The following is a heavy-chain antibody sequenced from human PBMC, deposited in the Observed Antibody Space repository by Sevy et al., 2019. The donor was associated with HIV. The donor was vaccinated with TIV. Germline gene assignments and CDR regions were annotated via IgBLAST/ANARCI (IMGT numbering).Heavy chain of an antibody. CDR2: MYHSGST. CDR1: GGSISSGGYF. J-gene: IGHJ4*01. CDR3: ASATGSSAGFES. V-gene: IGHV4-31*03. Sequence: SETLSLTCTVSGGSISSGGYFWSWIRQHPGKGLEWIGYMYHSGSTYYNPSLKSRLSMSMDPSKNQSSLRMRNVTAADTAIYFCASATGSSAGFESWGHGTVVTVSS. D-gene: IGHD2-15*01.